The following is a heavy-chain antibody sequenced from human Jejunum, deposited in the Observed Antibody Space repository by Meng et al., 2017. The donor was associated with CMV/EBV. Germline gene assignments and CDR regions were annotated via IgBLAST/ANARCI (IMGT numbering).Heavy chain of an antibody. CDR1: GYTFTGYY. D-gene: IGHD1-26*01. CDR3: ASIVGSGRFDP. J-gene: IGHJ5*02. CDR2: INPNSGST. V-gene: IGHV1-2*02. Sequence: KASGYTFTGYYMHGVRQAPGQGLEWMGWINPNSGSTNYAQKFQGRVTMTRDTSISTAYMELSRLRSDDTAVYYCASIVGSGRFDPWGQGTLVTVSS.